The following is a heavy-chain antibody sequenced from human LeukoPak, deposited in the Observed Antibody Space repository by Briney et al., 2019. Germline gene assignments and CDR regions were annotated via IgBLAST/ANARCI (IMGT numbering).Heavy chain of an antibody. CDR1: GGTFSSYA. CDR3: ARDFSYYYDSSGYLLDY. V-gene: IGHV1-69*13. D-gene: IGHD3-22*01. CDR2: IIPIFGTA. Sequence: ASVKVSSKASGGTFSSYAISWVRQAPGQGLEWMGGIIPIFGTANYAQKFQGRVTITADESTSTAYMELSSLRSEDTAVYYCARDFSYYYDSSGYLLDYWGQGTLVTVSS. J-gene: IGHJ4*02.